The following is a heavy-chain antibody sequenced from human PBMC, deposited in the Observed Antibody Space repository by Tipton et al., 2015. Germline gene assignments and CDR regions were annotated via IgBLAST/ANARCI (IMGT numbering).Heavy chain of an antibody. CDR3: ASGLFAEY. Sequence: TLSLTCTVSGGSISNYYWSWIRQPPGKGLEWIGYIYYSGSTNYNPSLKSRVTISVDTSKNQFSLKLSSVTAADTAVYYCASGLFAEYWGQGALVTVSS. V-gene: IGHV4-59*01. D-gene: IGHD3-22*01. CDR2: IYYSGST. CDR1: GGSISNYY. J-gene: IGHJ4*02.